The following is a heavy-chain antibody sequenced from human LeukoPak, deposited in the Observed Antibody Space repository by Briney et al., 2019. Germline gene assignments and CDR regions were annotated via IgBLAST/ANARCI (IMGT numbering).Heavy chain of an antibody. D-gene: IGHD6-19*01. CDR2: MSSDGTNK. CDR3: AKAGAVATIMYDFDY. CDR1: GFTFRSYA. Sequence: GRSLRLSCAASGFTFRSYAMHWVRQAPGKGLEWVAAMSSDGTNKYYADSVKGRFTISRDNSENTLYLQMNSLRVEDTAVYYCAKAGAVATIMYDFDYWGQGTLVTVSA. V-gene: IGHV3-30*18. J-gene: IGHJ4*02.